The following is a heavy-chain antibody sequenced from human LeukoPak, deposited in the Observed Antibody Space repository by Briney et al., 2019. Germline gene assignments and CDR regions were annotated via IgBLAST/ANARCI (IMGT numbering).Heavy chain of an antibody. D-gene: IGHD4-23*01. CDR3: ARDNSIHERGWWFDP. V-gene: IGHV1-46*01. Sequence: ASVKVSCKASGYSFTSHYMHWVRQAPGQGLEWMGLINPRGTSTIYAEKFQGRIIMIRDMSTTTDYMELSSLKSDDTAVYYCARDNSIHERGWWFDPWGQGTLVTVSS. CDR2: INPRGTST. J-gene: IGHJ5*02. CDR1: GYSFTSHY.